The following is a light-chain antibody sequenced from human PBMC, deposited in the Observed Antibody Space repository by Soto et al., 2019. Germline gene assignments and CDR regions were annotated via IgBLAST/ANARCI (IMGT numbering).Light chain of an antibody. CDR1: SSDVCGYNY. CDR2: DVS. CDR3: CSYTTSNTRQIA. Sequence: QSALTQPASVSGSPGQSITISCTGTSSDVCGYNYVSWYQHHPGKAPTLMLYDVSNRPSGVSNRFSGSKSGNTASLTISGLQPEDEADYYCCSYTTSNTRQIAFGTGTKLTVL. J-gene: IGLJ1*01. V-gene: IGLV2-14*03.